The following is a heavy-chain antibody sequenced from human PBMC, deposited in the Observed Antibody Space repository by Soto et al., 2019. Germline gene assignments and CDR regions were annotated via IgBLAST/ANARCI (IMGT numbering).Heavy chain of an antibody. J-gene: IGHJ4*02. CDR3: AKDRLVGNVDY. CDR2: ISGTGGRT. Sequence: VQVLDSGGGLVQPGGSLRLSCAASGFTFNNYAMNWVRQAPGKGLAGVATISGTGGRTYYADSGMGRFSISRDKSKNTLYLQMNSLRVEDTSVYYCAKDRLVGNVDYWGQGTQVTVSS. V-gene: IGHV3-23*01. D-gene: IGHD2-8*01. CDR1: GFTFNNYA.